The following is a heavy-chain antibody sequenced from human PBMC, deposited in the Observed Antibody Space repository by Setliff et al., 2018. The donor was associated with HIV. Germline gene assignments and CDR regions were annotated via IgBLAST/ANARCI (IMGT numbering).Heavy chain of an antibody. D-gene: IGHD5-12*01. J-gene: IGHJ4*01. CDR1: GRSITSGNYF. CDR2: IYTDGST. Sequence: SETLSLTCTVSGRSITSGNYFWTWIRQPAGKGLEWIGHIYTDGSTNYNPSFRSRVTISVDSSKNQFSLKLSSVTAADTAVYYCARDARWLQFPYFDYWGQGTLVTVSS. CDR3: ARDARWLQFPYFDY. V-gene: IGHV4-61*09.